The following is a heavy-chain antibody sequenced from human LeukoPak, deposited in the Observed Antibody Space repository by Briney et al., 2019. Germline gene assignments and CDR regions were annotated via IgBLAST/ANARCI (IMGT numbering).Heavy chain of an antibody. CDR2: INPSGGST. D-gene: IGHD5-18*01. V-gene: IGHV1-46*01. CDR1: GYTFTYYF. J-gene: IGHJ4*02. CDR3: ARSPYTYGSLFYLDY. Sequence: EASVTVSCKASGYTFTYYFIHWVRQAPGQGLDRMGIINPSGGSTSYAQKFQGRVTLTRDTSTSTVYMELSSLRSEDTAVYYCARSPYTYGSLFYLDYWGQGTLVTVSS.